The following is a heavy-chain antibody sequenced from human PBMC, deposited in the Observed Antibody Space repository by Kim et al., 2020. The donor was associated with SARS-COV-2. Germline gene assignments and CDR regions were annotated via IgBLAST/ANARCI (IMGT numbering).Heavy chain of an antibody. D-gene: IGHD6-6*01. Sequence: ILYADSVEGRVTFSRVNAKNSLYMQMTSLRAEDTAIYYCAPSASSGAPYWGQGTLVTVSS. CDR3: APSASSGAPY. CDR2: I. V-gene: IGHV3-48*03. J-gene: IGHJ4*02.